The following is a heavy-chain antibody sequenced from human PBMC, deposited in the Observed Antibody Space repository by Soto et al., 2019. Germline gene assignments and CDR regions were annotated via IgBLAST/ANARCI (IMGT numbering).Heavy chain of an antibody. Sequence: ASVKVSCKASGYTFTSYAMHWVRQAPGQRLEWMGWINAGNGNTKYSQKFQGRVTITRDTSASTAYMELSSLRSEDTAVYYCARGTGVAARIGFDPWGQGTLVTVSS. D-gene: IGHD6-6*01. CDR2: INAGNGNT. J-gene: IGHJ5*02. V-gene: IGHV1-3*01. CDR3: ARGTGVAARIGFDP. CDR1: GYTFTSYA.